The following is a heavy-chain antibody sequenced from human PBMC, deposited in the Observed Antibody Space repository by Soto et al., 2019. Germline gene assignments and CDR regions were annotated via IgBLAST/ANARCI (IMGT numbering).Heavy chain of an antibody. D-gene: IGHD1-1*01. V-gene: IGHV3-21*01. J-gene: IGHJ5*01. CDR1: GFTFSSDS. CDR2: ISHRSSRYYI. Sequence: GESLKISCAASGFTFSSDSMVWVRQAPGKGLEWVSSISHRSSRYYIYYSDSVKGRFTISRDGAKNSLFLQMDSLRAEDTATYYCARNQQLIHKGWFESWGRRTLVTASS. CDR3: ARNQQLIHKGWFES.